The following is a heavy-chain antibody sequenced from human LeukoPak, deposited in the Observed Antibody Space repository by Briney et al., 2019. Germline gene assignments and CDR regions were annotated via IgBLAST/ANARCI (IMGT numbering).Heavy chain of an antibody. CDR2: LYHSGST. CDR3: ARALPVRHYGSGSQLDY. Sequence: SETLSLTCTVSGYSISSGYFWGWIRQPPGKGLEWIGSLYHSGSTYYNPSLKSRVTISVDTSKNQFSLKLSSVTAGDTAVYYCARALPVRHYGSGSQLDYWGQGTLVTVSS. CDR1: GYSISSGYF. D-gene: IGHD3-10*01. V-gene: IGHV4-38-2*02. J-gene: IGHJ4*02.